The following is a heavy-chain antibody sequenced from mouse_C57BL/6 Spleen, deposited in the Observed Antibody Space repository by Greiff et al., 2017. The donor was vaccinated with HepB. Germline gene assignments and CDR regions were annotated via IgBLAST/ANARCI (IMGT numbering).Heavy chain of an antibody. J-gene: IGHJ2*01. CDR1: GYTFTDYY. Sequence: QVQLQQSGAELVRPGASVKLSCKASGYTFTDYYINWVKQRPGQGLEWIARIYPGSGNTYYNEKFKGKATLTAEKSSSTAYMQLSSLTSEDSAVYFCARAYGSSPFDYWGQGTTLTVSS. CDR2: IYPGSGNT. D-gene: IGHD1-1*01. V-gene: IGHV1-76*01. CDR3: ARAYGSSPFDY.